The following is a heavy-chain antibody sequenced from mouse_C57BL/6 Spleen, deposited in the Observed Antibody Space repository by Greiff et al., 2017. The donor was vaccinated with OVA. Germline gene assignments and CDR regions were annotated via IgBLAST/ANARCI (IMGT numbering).Heavy chain of an antibody. Sequence: QVQLQQSGAELVKPGASVKLSCKASGYTFTSYWMHWVKQRPGQGLEWIGMIHPNSGSTNYNEKFKSKATLTVDKSSSTAYMQLSSLTSEDSAVYYCARVRDEYDFYAMDYWGQGTSVTVSS. J-gene: IGHJ4*01. V-gene: IGHV1-64*01. CDR3: ARVRDEYDFYAMDY. CDR1: GYTFTSYW. D-gene: IGHD2-4*01. CDR2: IHPNSGST.